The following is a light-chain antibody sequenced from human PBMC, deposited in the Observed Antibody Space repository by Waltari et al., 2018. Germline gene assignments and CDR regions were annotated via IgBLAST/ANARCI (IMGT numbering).Light chain of an antibody. J-gene: IGKJ1*01. Sequence: DIVVTQSPLSLPVTPGEPTSISCRSSQSLLHSNGYNYLDWYLQKPGQSPQLLIYLGSNRASRVPDRFSGSGSGTDFTLKISRVEAEDVGVYYCMQALQTPAFGQGTKVEIK. CDR1: QSLLHSNGYNY. CDR2: LGS. CDR3: MQALQTPA. V-gene: IGKV2-28*01.